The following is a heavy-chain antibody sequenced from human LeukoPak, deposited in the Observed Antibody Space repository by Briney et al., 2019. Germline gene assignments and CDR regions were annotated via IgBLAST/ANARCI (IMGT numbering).Heavy chain of an antibody. CDR3: ARGLYCGGDCYGKGFDY. CDR2: ISGNGDNT. CDR1: GFIFSSYA. V-gene: IGHV3-23*01. J-gene: IGHJ4*02. D-gene: IGHD2-21*02. Sequence: GGSLRLSCAASGFIFSSYAMSWVRQAPGKGLEWVSAISGNGDNTYYADSVKGRFTISRDNSKNTLYLQMNSLRAEDTAVYYCARGLYCGGDCYGKGFDYWGQGTLVTVSS.